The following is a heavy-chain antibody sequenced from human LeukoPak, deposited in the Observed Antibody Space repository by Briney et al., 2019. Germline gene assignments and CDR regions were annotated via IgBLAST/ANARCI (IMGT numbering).Heavy chain of an antibody. J-gene: IGHJ4*02. D-gene: IGHD3-10*01. Sequence: SETLSLTCTVSGYSISSYSWSWIRQPPGKGLEWIGEINHSGSTNYNPSLKSRVTISVDTSKNQFSLKLSSVTAADTAVYYCARLRITMVRGVPRGSFDYWGQGTLVTVSS. CDR1: GYSISSYS. CDR3: ARLRITMVRGVPRGSFDY. CDR2: INHSGST. V-gene: IGHV4-34*01.